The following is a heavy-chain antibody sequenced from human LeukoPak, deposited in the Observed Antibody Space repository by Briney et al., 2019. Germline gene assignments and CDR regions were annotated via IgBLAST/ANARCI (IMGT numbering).Heavy chain of an antibody. Sequence: GGSLRLSCAASGFTFSSYAMSWVRQAPGRGLEWVSAISGSGGSTYYADSVKGRFTISRENSKNTLYPQMNRLRIQDQAVYYCAKSPLDYCSGSTCYFYSDYWGQGTLVTVSS. D-gene: IGHD2-15*01. V-gene: IGHV3-23*01. CDR2: ISGSGGST. CDR3: AKSPLDYCSGSTCYFYSDY. J-gene: IGHJ4*02. CDR1: GFTFSSYA.